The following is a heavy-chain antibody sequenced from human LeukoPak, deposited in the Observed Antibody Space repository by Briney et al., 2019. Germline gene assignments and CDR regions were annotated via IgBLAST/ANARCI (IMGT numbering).Heavy chain of an antibody. CDR1: GFTFSSYR. V-gene: IGHV3-21*01. D-gene: IGHD1-26*01. J-gene: IGHJ4*02. Sequence: GGPLRLSGAPSGFTFSSYRRNWVRQAPGKGLEWVSSISSSSSYIYYADSVKGQFTISRDNAKNSLYLQMNSLRAEDTAVYYCARGSGSPTYYFDYWGQGTLVTVSS. CDR2: ISSSSSYI. CDR3: ARGSGSPTYYFDY.